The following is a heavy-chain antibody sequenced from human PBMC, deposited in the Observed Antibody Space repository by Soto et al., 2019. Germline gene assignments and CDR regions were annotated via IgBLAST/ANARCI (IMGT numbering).Heavy chain of an antibody. CDR2: ISSSGSTI. CDR1: GFTFSDYY. CDR3: ARVRARRDGYNRRIGYNWFDP. D-gene: IGHD5-12*01. V-gene: IGHV3-11*01. J-gene: IGHJ5*02. Sequence: QVQLVESGGGLVKPGGSLRLSCAASGFTFSDYYMSWIRQAPGKGLEWVSYISSSGSTIYYAGSVKGRFTISRDNAKNSLYLQMNSLRAEDTAVYYCARVRARRDGYNRRIGYNWFDPWGQGTLVTVSS.